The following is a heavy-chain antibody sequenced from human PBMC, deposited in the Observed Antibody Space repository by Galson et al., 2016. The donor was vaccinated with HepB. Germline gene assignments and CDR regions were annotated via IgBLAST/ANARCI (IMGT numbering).Heavy chain of an antibody. D-gene: IGHD3-22*01. CDR3: AKDVSPQYDSTGHFTRRYIQH. J-gene: IGHJ1*01. CDR2: ISWNSGRI. CDR1: GLRFDDHA. V-gene: IGHV3-9*01. Sequence: SLRLSCAASGLRFDDHAMHWVRQAPGKGLEWVAGISWNSGRIGYADSVKGRITISRDNANNSLHLQMNTLRHEETALYYCAKDVSPQYDSTGHFTRRYIQHWGQGTLVTVSS.